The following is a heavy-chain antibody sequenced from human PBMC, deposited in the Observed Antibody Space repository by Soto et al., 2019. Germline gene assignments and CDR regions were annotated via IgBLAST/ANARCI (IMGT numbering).Heavy chain of an antibody. CDR1: GYSFISYW. CDR2: FYPGDSTS. D-gene: IGHD2-21*02. J-gene: IGHJ4*02. CDR3: ARELGGLVVVTALDY. Sequence: PGESLKISCKTSGYSFISYWVAWVRQKPGKGLEWMGTFYPGDSTSTYSPSFQGHVTISADKSISTAYLQLSSLKASDTAMYYCARELGGLVVVTALDYWGQGTLVTVSS. V-gene: IGHV5-51*01.